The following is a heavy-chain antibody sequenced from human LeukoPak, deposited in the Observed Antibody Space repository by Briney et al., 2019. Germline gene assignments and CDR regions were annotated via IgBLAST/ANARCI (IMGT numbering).Heavy chain of an antibody. CDR3: ARGPAGYSSSCDFDY. V-gene: IGHV3-21*01. CDR2: ISSSSSYI. D-gene: IGHD6-13*01. J-gene: IGHJ4*02. CDR1: GFTFSSYS. Sequence: GGSLRLSCAASGFTFSSYSMNWVRQAPGKGLEWVSSISSSSSYIYYADSVKGRFTISRDNAKNSLYLQMNSLRAEDTAVYYCARGPAGYSSSCDFDYWGQGTLVTVSS.